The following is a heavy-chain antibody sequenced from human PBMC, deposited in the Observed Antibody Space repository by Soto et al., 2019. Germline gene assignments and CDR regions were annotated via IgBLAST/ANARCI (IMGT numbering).Heavy chain of an antibody. CDR1: GFSFSTSAVG. CDR3: AHIYWAASGTRYYFDY. J-gene: IGHJ4*02. V-gene: IGHV2-5*02. CDR2: IYWDDDK. Sequence: QITLTESGPTLVKPTQTLTLTCTFSGFSFSTSAVGVGWIRQPPGKALEWLALIYWDDDKRYSPFLKSRLTITKATSTNQVVLTMTNMDPVDTGTYYCAHIYWAASGTRYYFDYWGQGTLVTVSS. D-gene: IGHD6-13*01.